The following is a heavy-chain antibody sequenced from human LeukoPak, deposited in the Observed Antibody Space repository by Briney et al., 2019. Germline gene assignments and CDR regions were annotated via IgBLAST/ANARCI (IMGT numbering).Heavy chain of an antibody. J-gene: IGHJ4*02. CDR1: GHTFTGYL. CDR2: INANNGDT. Sequence: ASVKVSCRASGHTFTGYLMHWVRQAPGQGLEYMGWINANNGDTNYAQKLQGRVSMTRDTSISTAYMELSGLTSDDTAVYYCMRDRLWEFDYWGQGSLVTVSS. D-gene: IGHD1-26*01. CDR3: MRDRLWEFDY. V-gene: IGHV1-2*02.